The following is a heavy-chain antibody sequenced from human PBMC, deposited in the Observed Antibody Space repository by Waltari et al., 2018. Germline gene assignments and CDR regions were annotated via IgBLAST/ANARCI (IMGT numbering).Heavy chain of an antibody. CDR3: AKDIMVRGVIGYYYFDY. CDR1: GFTFDDYA. D-gene: IGHD3-10*01. J-gene: IGHJ4*02. CDR2: ISWNSGSI. Sequence: EVQLVESGGGLVPPGRSLRLSCAASGFTFDDYAMHWVRQAPGKGLEWVSGISWNSGSIGYADSVKGRFTISRDNAKNSLYLQMNSLRAEDTALYYCAKDIMVRGVIGYYYFDYWGQGTLVTVSS. V-gene: IGHV3-9*01.